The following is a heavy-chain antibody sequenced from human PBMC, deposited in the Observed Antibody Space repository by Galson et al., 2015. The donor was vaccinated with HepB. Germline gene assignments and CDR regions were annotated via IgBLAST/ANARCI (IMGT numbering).Heavy chain of an antibody. CDR3: ARLGAAAGFLEY. J-gene: IGHJ4*02. Sequence: SVKVSCKASGYTFTNYGITWVRQAPGQGLEWMGWITPYNGKTNYAQNFQGRVTMTTDTSTTTAYMEMRSLRSDDTAVYYCARLGAAAGFLEYWGQGTLVTVSS. CDR2: ITPYNGKT. CDR1: GYTFTNYG. V-gene: IGHV1-18*01. D-gene: IGHD6-13*01.